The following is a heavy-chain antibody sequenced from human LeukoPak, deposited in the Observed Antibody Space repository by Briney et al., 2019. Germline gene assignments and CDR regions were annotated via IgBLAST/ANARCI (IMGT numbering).Heavy chain of an antibody. J-gene: IGHJ4*02. D-gene: IGHD6-19*01. CDR1: VFTFSSYD. CDR3: ARGPYSSGWFDY. CDR2: IGTAGDT. V-gene: IGHV3-13*01. Sequence: PGGSLRLSCAASVFTFSSYDMHWVRQATGKGLEWVSAIGTAGDTYYPGSVKGRFTISRENAKNSLYPQMNSLRAGDTAVYYCARGPYSSGWFDYWGQGALVTVSS.